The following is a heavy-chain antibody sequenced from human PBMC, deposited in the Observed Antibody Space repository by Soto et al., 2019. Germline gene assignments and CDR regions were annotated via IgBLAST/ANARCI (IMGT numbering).Heavy chain of an antibody. J-gene: IGHJ2*01. V-gene: IGHV1-2*02. D-gene: IGHD5-18*01. CDR3: ARDPGYGRTSRYFEI. CDR1: GDTFTGYY. Sequence: QVQLVQSGAEMKKPGASVKVPCEASGDTFTGYYLHWVRQAPGQGLEWMGWVNPNSGGTNYAQKFRGRVTMTRDTSVRTAYMELSRLRSDDTAVYYCARDPGYGRTSRYFEIWGRGTLVTVSS. CDR2: VNPNSGGT.